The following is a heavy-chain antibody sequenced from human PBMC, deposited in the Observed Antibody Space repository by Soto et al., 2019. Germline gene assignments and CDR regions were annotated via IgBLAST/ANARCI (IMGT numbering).Heavy chain of an antibody. CDR2: IIPIFGTA. Sequence: ASVKVSCKASGGTFSSYAISWVRQAPGQGLEWMGGIIPIFGTANYAQKFQGRVTITADESTSTAYMELSSLRSEDTAVYYCARENSRGRDFDYWGQGTLVTVSS. CDR1: GGTFSSYA. CDR3: ARENSRGRDFDY. J-gene: IGHJ4*02. D-gene: IGHD6-25*01. V-gene: IGHV1-69*13.